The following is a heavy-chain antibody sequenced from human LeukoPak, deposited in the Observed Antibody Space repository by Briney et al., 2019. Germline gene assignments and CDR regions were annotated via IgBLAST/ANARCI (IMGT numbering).Heavy chain of an antibody. CDR3: TRSSSYGLDV. CDR1: GFTFGDYA. CDR2: IRSKDYGGTT. D-gene: IGHD3-16*02. Sequence: GGSLRLSCTASGFTFGDYAINGVRQAPGKGLEWVGFIRSKDYGGTTDYATSLRGRFTVSRDESKSTDYLQMNSLKTEDTAVWYCTRSSSYGLDVWGQGTTVTVSS. J-gene: IGHJ6*02. V-gene: IGHV3-49*04.